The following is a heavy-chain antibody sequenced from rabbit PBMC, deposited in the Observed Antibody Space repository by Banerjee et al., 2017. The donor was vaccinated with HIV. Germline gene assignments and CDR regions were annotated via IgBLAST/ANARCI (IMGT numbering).Heavy chain of an antibody. CDR3: ARDAGYVGWNFNL. CDR1: GFSFSSSYW. CDR2: INTSSGNT. D-gene: IGHD4-2*01. V-gene: IGHV1S45*01. J-gene: IGHJ4*01. Sequence: QQQLEESGGGLVKPGGTLTLTCKASGFSFSSSYWICWVRQAPGKGLEWIACINTSSGNTVYASWAKGRFTISKTSSTTVTLQMTSLTAADTATYFCARDAGYVGWNFNLWGPGTLVT.